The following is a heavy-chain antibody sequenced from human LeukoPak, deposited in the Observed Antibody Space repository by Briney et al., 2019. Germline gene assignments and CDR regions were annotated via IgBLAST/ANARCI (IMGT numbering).Heavy chain of an antibody. D-gene: IGHD2-15*01. CDR1: GGTFSSYA. CDR3: ARGVQDGYYFDY. J-gene: IGHJ4*02. V-gene: IGHV1-69*04. Sequence: SVKVSCKASGGTFSSYAISWVRQAPGQGLEWMGRIIPILGIANYAQKFQGRVTITADKSTSTAYMELSSLGSEDTAVYYCARGVQDGYYFDYWGQGTLVTVSS. CDR2: IIPILGIA.